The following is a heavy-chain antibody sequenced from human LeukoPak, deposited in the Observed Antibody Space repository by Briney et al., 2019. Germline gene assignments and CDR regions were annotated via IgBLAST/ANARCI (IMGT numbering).Heavy chain of an antibody. V-gene: IGHV4-30-4*01. CDR2: IYYSGST. CDR1: GGSISSGDYY. CDR3: ARDKRAPAGVSQLSSSDAFDI. D-gene: IGHD6-13*01. J-gene: IGHJ3*02. Sequence: SETLSLTCTVSGGSISSGDYYWSWIRQPPGKGLEWIGYIYYSGSTYYNPSLKSRVTISVDTSKNQFSLKLSSVTAADTAVYYCARDKRAPAGVSQLSSSDAFDIWGQGTMVTVSS.